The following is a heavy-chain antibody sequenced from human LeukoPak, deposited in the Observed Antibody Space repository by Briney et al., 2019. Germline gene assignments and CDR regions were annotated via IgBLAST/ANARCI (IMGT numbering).Heavy chain of an antibody. Sequence: ASVKVSCKASGYTFTSYAMNWVRQAPGQGLEWMGWINTNTGDPTYAQGFTGRFVFSLDTSVSTAYLQISSLKAEDTAVYYCARGPQSDYYDSSGYSFLFDYWGQGTLVTVSS. CDR3: ARGPQSDYYDSSGYSFLFDY. J-gene: IGHJ4*02. D-gene: IGHD3-22*01. CDR1: GYTFTSYA. CDR2: INTNTGDP. V-gene: IGHV7-4-1*02.